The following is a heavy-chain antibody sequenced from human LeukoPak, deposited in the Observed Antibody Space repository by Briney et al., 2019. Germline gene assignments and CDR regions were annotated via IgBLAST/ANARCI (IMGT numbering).Heavy chain of an antibody. V-gene: IGHV1-2*02. Sequence: GASVKVSCKASGYTFTGYYMHWVRQAPGQGLEWMGWINPNSGGTNYAQKFQGRVTMTRDTSISTAYMELSRLRSDDTAVYYCARTYYYDRSGRSYGMDVWGQGTTVTVSS. CDR1: GYTFTGYY. D-gene: IGHD3-22*01. J-gene: IGHJ6*02. CDR2: INPNSGGT. CDR3: ARTYYYDRSGRSYGMDV.